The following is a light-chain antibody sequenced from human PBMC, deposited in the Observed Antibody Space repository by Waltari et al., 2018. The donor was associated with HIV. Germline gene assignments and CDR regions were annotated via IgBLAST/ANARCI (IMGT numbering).Light chain of an antibody. CDR3: QQYYDFLRT. J-gene: IGKJ1*01. CDR1: QTISSTY. CDR2: GAS. V-gene: IGKV3-20*01. Sequence: EIALTQSPGTLSLSPGERATLSCRASQTISSTYLAWYQQKPGQAPRLLIYGASSRATGIPDRFSGSGSGTDFTLTISRLQAEDVAVYYCQQYYDFLRTFGQGTKVEIK.